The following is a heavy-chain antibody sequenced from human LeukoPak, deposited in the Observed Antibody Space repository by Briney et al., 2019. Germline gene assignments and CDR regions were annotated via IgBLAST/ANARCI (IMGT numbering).Heavy chain of an antibody. CDR3: ARGIAMAGTSGSDY. D-gene: IGHD6-19*01. CDR2: FDPEDGET. CDR1: GYTLTELS. Sequence: ASVKVSCKVSGYTLTELSMHWVRQAPGKGLEWMGGFDPEDGETIYAQKLQGRVTMTTDTSTSTAYMELRSLRSDDTAVYYCARGIAMAGTSGSDYWGQGTLVTVSS. J-gene: IGHJ4*02. V-gene: IGHV1-24*01.